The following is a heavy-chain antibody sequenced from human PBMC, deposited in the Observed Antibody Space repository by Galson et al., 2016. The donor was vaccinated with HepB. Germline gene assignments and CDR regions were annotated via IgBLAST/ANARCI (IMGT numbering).Heavy chain of an antibody. V-gene: IGHV4-31*03. Sequence: TLSLTCSVSGGSISSVIYYWSWIRQHPGKGLEWIGYIQSSGSTYSNPSLRSRLTKSVDTSTNQFSLELSSLTVAETAVYYCMRGAYCGGDCYSGADSWGQGTLVTVTS. CDR3: MRGAYCGGDCYSGADS. CDR2: IQSSGST. J-gene: IGHJ4*02. D-gene: IGHD2-21*02. CDR1: GGSISSVIYY.